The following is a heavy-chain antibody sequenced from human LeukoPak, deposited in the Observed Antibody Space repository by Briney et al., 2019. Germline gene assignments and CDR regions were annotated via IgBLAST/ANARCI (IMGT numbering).Heavy chain of an antibody. J-gene: IGHJ3*02. CDR1: GGSFSGYY. V-gene: IGHV4-34*01. CDR3: ALAAYDSSGYASWAFDI. D-gene: IGHD3-22*01. CDR2: IYYSGST. Sequence: SETLSLTCAVYGGSFSGYYWGWIRQPPGKGLEWIGSIYYSGSTYYNPSLKSRVTISVDTSKNQFSLKLSSVTAADTAVYYCALAAYDSSGYASWAFDIWGQGTMVTVSS.